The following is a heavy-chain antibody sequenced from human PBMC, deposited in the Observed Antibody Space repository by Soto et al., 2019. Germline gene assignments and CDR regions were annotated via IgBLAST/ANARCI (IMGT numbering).Heavy chain of an antibody. V-gene: IGHV4-39*01. CDR3: ARQARGATYSDFDY. CDR1: GGSISSSAYY. Sequence: SETLSLTCTVSGGSISSSAYYWGWIRQPPGKGLEWIGSIYYSGTTFYVPSLKSRLFMSVDTSKNQFSLRLRSVTATDTAVYYCARQARGATYSDFDYWGQGTLVTVSS. J-gene: IGHJ4*02. CDR2: IYYSGTT. D-gene: IGHD1-26*01.